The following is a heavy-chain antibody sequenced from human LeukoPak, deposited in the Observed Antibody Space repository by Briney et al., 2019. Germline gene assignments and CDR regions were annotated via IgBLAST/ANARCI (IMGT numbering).Heavy chain of an antibody. CDR1: GFTFGDYA. J-gene: IGHJ5*02. CDR3: SLTIFGVLSSDENWFDP. Sequence: GGSLRLSCKASGFTFGDYAMSWVRQAPGKGLEWVGFIRSKAYGGTTEYGASVRGRFTISRDDSKSMAYLQMNSLKIEDTAIYYCSLTIFGVLSSDENWFDPWGQGTLVTVSS. CDR2: IRSKAYGGTT. D-gene: IGHD3-3*01. V-gene: IGHV3-49*04.